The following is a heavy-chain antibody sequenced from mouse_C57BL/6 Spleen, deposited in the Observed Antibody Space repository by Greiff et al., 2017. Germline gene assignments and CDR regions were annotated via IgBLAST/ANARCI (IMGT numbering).Heavy chain of an antibody. V-gene: IGHV1-69*01. CDR3: ARGWEGYFYY. Sequence: QVQLQQPGAELVMPGASVKLSCKASGYTFTSYWMHWVKQRPGQGLEWIGEIDPSDSYTNYNQKFKGKSTLTVDKSSSTAYMQLSSLTSEDSAVYYCARGWEGYFYYWGQGTTLTVSS. D-gene: IGHD1-1*02. CDR2: IDPSDSYT. CDR1: GYTFTSYW. J-gene: IGHJ2*01.